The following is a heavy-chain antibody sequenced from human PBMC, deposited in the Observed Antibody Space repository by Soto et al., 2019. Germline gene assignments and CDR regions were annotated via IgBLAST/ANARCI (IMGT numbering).Heavy chain of an antibody. CDR3: ARDITGTNNWFDP. J-gene: IGHJ5*02. CDR1: GDTFNSHT. D-gene: IGHD1-20*01. CDR2: IIPVFGSP. Sequence: VQLVQSGAEVRKPGSSVRVSCETSGDTFNSHTINWLRQAPGQGLEWMGGIIPVFGSPPYAQKFQTRLTITADTSTQTAYMELSSLTSDDTAFYFCARDITGTNNWFDPWGQGTLVTVSS. V-gene: IGHV1-69*06.